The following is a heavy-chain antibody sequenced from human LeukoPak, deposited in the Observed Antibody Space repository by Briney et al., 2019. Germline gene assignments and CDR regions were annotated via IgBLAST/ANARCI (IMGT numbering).Heavy chain of an antibody. V-gene: IGHV4-61*01. D-gene: IGHD1-26*01. CDR1: GGSVNSGSYY. Sequence: PSETLSLTCTVSGGSVNSGSYYWNWIRQPPGKGLEWIGYIYYSGSTNYNPSLKSRVTISVDTSKNQFSLKLSSVAAADTAVYYCARAAYSGSYHSDYWGQGTLVTVSS. CDR3: ARAAYSGSYHSDY. J-gene: IGHJ4*02. CDR2: IYYSGST.